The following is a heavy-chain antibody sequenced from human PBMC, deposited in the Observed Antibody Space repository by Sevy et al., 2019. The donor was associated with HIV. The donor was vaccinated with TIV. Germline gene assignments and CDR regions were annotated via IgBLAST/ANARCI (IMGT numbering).Heavy chain of an antibody. V-gene: IGHV3-23*01. CDR2: ISGSGGST. CDR1: GFTFSSYP. Sequence: GGSLRLSCAASGFTFSSYPMSWVRQAPGKGLEWVSAISGSGGSTYYAASVKGQFTISRDNSKNTLYLQMNSRRAEDTAVYYCAKGTRDDYVASYYYYYGMDVWGQGTTVTVSS. J-gene: IGHJ6*02. D-gene: IGHD4-17*01. CDR3: AKGTRDDYVASYYYYYGMDV.